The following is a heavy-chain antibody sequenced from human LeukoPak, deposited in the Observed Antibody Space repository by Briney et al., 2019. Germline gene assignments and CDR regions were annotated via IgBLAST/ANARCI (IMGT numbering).Heavy chain of an antibody. J-gene: IGHJ4*02. CDR1: GFTFDDYG. CDR2: INWNGGST. CDR3: ARAPLLYDSSGYVDC. D-gene: IGHD3-22*01. Sequence: GGSLRLSCAASGFTFDDYGMSWVRQAPGKGLEWVSGINWNGGSTGYADSVKGRFTISRDNAKNSLYLQMNSLRAEDTALYYCARAPLLYDSSGYVDCWGQGTLVTVSS. V-gene: IGHV3-20*04.